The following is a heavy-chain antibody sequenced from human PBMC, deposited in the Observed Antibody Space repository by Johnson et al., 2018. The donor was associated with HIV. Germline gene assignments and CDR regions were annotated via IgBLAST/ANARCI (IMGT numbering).Heavy chain of an antibody. D-gene: IGHD2-8*01. Sequence: QVQLVESGGVVVQPGGSLRLSCAASGFRFSNYALHWVRQTPGKGLEWVALISDDGSNIYYADSVKGRFTISRDNSKNTLYLQMNSLRAEDTAVYYCANEVYAFDIWGQGTMVTVSS. CDR2: ISDDGSNI. J-gene: IGHJ3*02. V-gene: IGHV3-30-3*02. CDR1: GFRFSNYA. CDR3: ANEVYAFDI.